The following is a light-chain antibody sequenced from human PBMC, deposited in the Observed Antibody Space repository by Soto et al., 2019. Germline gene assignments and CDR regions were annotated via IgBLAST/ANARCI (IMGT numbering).Light chain of an antibody. CDR1: SSDVGRYNH. V-gene: IGLV2-8*01. CDR3: SAYAGSIFV. CDR2: DVD. Sequence: QSVLTQPPSASGSPGQSVTISCTGSSSDVGRYNHVSWYQQHPGKAPKLIIFDVDKRPSGVPDRFSGSKSVNTASLTVSGLQAEDEADYYCSAYAGSIFVFGTGTKLT. J-gene: IGLJ1*01.